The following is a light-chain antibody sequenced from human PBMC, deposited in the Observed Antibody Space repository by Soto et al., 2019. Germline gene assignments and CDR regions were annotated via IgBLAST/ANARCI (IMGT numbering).Light chain of an antibody. V-gene: IGKV3-15*01. J-gene: IGKJ4*01. CDR1: QSVSSN. CDR3: QQYNNWPPLT. Sequence: EIVLTQSPATLSVSPGERATLSCRASQSVSSNLAWYQQKPGQAPRLLIYGASTRATGIAARFSGSGSGTEFPLTISRLASEDFAVYYCQQYNNWPPLTFGGGTKVEIK. CDR2: GAS.